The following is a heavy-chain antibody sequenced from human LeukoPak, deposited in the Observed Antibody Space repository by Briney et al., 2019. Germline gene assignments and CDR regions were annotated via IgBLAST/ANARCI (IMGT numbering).Heavy chain of an antibody. J-gene: IGHJ4*02. D-gene: IGHD4-17*01. CDR3: AGFGDYDPYYFDY. Sequence: PSETLSLTCTVSGGSISSYYWSWIRQPPGKGLEWIGYIYYSGSTNYNPSLKSRVTISVDTSKNQFSLKLSSVTAADTAVYYCAGFGDYDPYYFDYWGQGTLVTVSS. CDR1: GGSISSYY. V-gene: IGHV4-59*12. CDR2: IYYSGST.